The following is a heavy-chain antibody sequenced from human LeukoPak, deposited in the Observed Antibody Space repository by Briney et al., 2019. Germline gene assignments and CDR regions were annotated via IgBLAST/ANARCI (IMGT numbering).Heavy chain of an antibody. D-gene: IGHD2-2*01. V-gene: IGHV3-30*04. J-gene: IGHJ6*04. CDR2: ISYDGSNK. CDR1: GFTFSSYA. CDR3: ARVYQYCSSTSCSDYCYYGMDV. Sequence: GRSLRLSCAASGFTFSSYAMHWVRQAPGKGLEWVAVISYDGSNKYYADSVKGRFTISRDNSKNTLYLQMNSLRAEDTAVYYCARVYQYCSSTSCSDYCYYGMDVWGKGTTVTVSS.